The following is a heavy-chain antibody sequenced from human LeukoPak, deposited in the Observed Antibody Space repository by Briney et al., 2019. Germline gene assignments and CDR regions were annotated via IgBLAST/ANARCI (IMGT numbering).Heavy chain of an antibody. V-gene: IGHV4-34*01. Sequence: SETLSLTCAVYGGSFNDYSWNWIRQPPGKGLEWIGEISHSGSTNYNPSLKSRVTISVDTSKNQFSLKLSSVTAADTAVYYCARGRGRVVRGVSYYYYGMDVWGQGTTVTVSS. CDR3: ARGRGRVVRGVSYYYYGMDV. J-gene: IGHJ6*02. D-gene: IGHD3-10*01. CDR1: GGSFNDYS. CDR2: ISHSGST.